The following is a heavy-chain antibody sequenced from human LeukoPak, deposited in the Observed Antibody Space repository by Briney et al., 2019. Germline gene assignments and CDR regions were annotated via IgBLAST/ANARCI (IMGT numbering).Heavy chain of an antibody. Sequence: GGSLRLSCAASGFTFSSYWMHWVRQAPGKGLVWVSRINSDGSSTTYADSVKGRFTISRDNSKNTLFLQMNSLRVEDTAVYYCAKEMESSTWYIDFWGQGTLVSVSS. CDR3: AKEMESSTWYIDF. CDR1: GFTFSSYW. CDR2: INSDGSST. D-gene: IGHD6-13*01. V-gene: IGHV3-74*01. J-gene: IGHJ4*02.